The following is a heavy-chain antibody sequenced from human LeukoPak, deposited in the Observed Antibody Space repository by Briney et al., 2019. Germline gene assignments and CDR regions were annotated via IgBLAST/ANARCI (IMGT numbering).Heavy chain of an antibody. J-gene: IGHJ4*02. CDR2: INPNSGGT. CDR1: GYTFTGYY. CDR3: ARDWGVYCSSTSCRAEDY. D-gene: IGHD2-2*01. V-gene: IGHV1-2*02. Sequence: GASVKVSCKASGYTFTGYYMHWVRQAPGQGLEWMGWINPNSGGTNYAQKFQGRVTMTRDTSISTAYMELSRLRSDDSAVYYCARDWGVYCSSTSCRAEDYWGQGTLVTVSS.